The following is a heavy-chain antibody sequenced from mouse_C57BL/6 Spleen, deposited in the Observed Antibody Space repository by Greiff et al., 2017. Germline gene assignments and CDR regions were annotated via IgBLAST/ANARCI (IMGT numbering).Heavy chain of an antibody. D-gene: IGHD1-1*01. CDR2: INPSTGGT. CDR3: ARYYGSRTYFDY. V-gene: IGHV1-42*01. CDR1: GYSFTGYY. J-gene: IGHJ2*01. Sequence: VQLQQSGPELVKPGASVKISCKASGYSFTGYYMNWVKQSPEKSLEWIGEINPSTGGTTYNQKFKAKATLTVDKSSSTAYMQLKSLTSEDSAVYYCARYYGSRTYFDYWGQGTTLTVSS.